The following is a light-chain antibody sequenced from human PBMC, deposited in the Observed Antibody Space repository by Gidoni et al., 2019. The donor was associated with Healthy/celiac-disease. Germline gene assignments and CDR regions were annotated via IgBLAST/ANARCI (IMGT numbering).Light chain of an antibody. V-gene: IGKV1-33*01. CDR3: QQYDNLPPGFT. Sequence: DIKMTQSPSSLSASVGDRVTITCQASQAISNYLNCYQQKPGKAPKLLIYDASNLETGVPSRLSGSGSGTDFTFTISSLQPEDIATYYCQQYDNLPPGFTFGHGTKVDIK. CDR1: QAISNY. CDR2: DAS. J-gene: IGKJ3*01.